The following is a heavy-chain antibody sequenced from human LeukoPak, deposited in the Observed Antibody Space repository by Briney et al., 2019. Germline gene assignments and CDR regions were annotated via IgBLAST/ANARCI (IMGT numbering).Heavy chain of an antibody. Sequence: ASVKVSCKASGYTFARYGITWVRQAPAQGLEWMGWISAYNGDTKFAQHLQDRVTLTTDASTGTAYMEMRSLTSDDTALYYCARGTALVTTPGGPYYWGRGTLVTVSS. CDR3: ARGTALVTTPGGPYY. D-gene: IGHD2-8*02. J-gene: IGHJ4*02. V-gene: IGHV1-18*01. CDR2: ISAYNGDT. CDR1: GYTFARYG.